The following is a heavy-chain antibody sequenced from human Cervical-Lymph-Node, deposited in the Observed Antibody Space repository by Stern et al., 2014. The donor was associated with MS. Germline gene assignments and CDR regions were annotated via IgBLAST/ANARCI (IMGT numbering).Heavy chain of an antibody. CDR1: GYTFTSYD. D-gene: IGHD3-22*01. V-gene: IGHV1-8*01. CDR3: ARGLKTRGYYDSSGYYGVDY. CDR2: MNPNSGNT. Sequence: VQLEESGAEVKKPGASVKVSCKASGYTFTSYDINWVRQATGQGLEWMGWMNPNSGNTGYAQKFQGRVTMTRNTSISTAYMELSSLRSEDTAVYYCARGLKTRGYYDSSGYYGVDYWGQGTLVTVSS. J-gene: IGHJ4*02.